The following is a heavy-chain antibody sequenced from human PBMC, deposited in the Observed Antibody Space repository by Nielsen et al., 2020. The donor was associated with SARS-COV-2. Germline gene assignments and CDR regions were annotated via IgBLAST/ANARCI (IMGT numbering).Heavy chain of an antibody. Sequence: GGSLRLSCAASGFTFTSYGISWVRQAPGQGLEWMGWISAYNGNTNYAQKLQGRVTMTTDTSTSTAYMELRSLRSDDTAVYYCARADTAMVTDYWGQGTLVTVSS. V-gene: IGHV1-18*01. CDR2: ISAYNGNT. D-gene: IGHD5-18*01. CDR3: ARADTAMVTDY. J-gene: IGHJ4*02. CDR1: GFTFTSYG.